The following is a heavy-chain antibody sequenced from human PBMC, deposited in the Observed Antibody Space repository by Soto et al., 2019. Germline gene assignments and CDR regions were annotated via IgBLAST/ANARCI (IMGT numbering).Heavy chain of an antibody. Sequence: PSETLSLTCAVYGGSFSGYYWSWIRQPPGKGLEWIGEINHSGSTNYNPSLKSRVTISVDTSKNQFSLKLSSVTAADTAVYYCARGVVVPAAKGHAFDIWGQGTMVTVS. D-gene: IGHD2-2*01. V-gene: IGHV4-34*01. J-gene: IGHJ3*02. CDR2: INHSGST. CDR3: ARGVVVPAAKGHAFDI. CDR1: GGSFSGYY.